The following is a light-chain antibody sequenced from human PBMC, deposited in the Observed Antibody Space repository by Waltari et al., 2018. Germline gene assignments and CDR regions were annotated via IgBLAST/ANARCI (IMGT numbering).Light chain of an antibody. V-gene: IGLV2-14*01. J-gene: IGLJ2*01. CDR3: SSYTNYATVI. CDR2: DVN. CDR1: SSDVGYYNY. Sequence: QSALTQPASVSGSPGQSITISCTGTSSDVGYYNYVPWYQQHPGKAPKLMISDVNKRPSGGCNGFCGSKSGNTASLTISGHQAEDEADYYCSSYTNYATVIFGGGTKLTVL.